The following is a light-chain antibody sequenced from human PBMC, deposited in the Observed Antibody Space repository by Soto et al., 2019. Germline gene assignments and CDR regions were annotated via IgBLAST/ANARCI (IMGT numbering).Light chain of an antibody. CDR3: QQYGHSLFT. V-gene: IGKV3-20*01. J-gene: IGKJ3*01. CDR2: GAS. Sequence: EIVLTQSPGTLSLSPGERATLSCRASQSVSSNYLAWYQQKPGQAPRLLIYGASSRVTGIPDRFSGSGSGTDFTLTISRLEPEDFAVYYCQQYGHSLFTFGPGTKVDIK. CDR1: QSVSSNY.